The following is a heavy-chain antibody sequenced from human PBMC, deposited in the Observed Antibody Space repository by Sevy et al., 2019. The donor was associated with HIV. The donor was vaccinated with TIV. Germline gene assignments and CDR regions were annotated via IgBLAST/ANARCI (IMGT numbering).Heavy chain of an antibody. Sequence: EGSLRLSCAASGFTFSSDSMNWVHQAPGKELEWISYISSSSSTIYYADSVKGRFTISRDNAKNSLYLQMKSLRAEDSAAYYCARENTFLEWLLYPTDAFDIWGQGTMVTVSS. CDR1: GFTFSSDS. V-gene: IGHV3-48*01. J-gene: IGHJ3*02. CDR3: ARENTFLEWLLYPTDAFDI. D-gene: IGHD3-3*02. CDR2: ISSSSSTI.